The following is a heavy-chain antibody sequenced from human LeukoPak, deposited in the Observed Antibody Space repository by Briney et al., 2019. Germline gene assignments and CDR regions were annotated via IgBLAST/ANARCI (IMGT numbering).Heavy chain of an antibody. J-gene: IGHJ4*02. V-gene: IGHV4-59*01. CDR1: GASISSYY. CDR2: INYSGST. Sequence: SETLSLTCTVSGASISSYYWSWIRQPPGKGLEWIAYINYSGSTRYNPSLKSRVTISVDTSKNQFSLKLSSVTAADTAVYYCARGQYGDDGHYWGQGTLVTVSS. D-gene: IGHD4-17*01. CDR3: ARGQYGDDGHY.